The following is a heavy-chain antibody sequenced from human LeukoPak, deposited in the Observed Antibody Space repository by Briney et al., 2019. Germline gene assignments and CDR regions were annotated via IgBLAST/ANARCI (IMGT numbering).Heavy chain of an antibody. CDR1: GFTFSSYA. CDR3: AKEALFCSGGSCYPDAFDI. Sequence: GGSLRLSCAASGFTFSSYAMSWVRQAPGKGLEWVSAISGSGGSTYYADSVKGRFTISRDNSKNTLYLQMNSLRAEDTAVYYCAKEALFCSGGSCYPDAFDIWGQGTMVTVSS. V-gene: IGHV3-23*01. J-gene: IGHJ3*02. CDR2: ISGSGGST. D-gene: IGHD2-15*01.